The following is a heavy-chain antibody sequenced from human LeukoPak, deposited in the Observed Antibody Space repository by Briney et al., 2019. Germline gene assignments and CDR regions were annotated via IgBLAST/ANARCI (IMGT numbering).Heavy chain of an antibody. CDR1: GFTFSSYA. CDR2: ISYDGSNK. CDR3: ARDPGGYCSSTSCYLLDY. Sequence: GRSLRLSCAASGFTFSSYAMHWVRQAPGKGLEWVAVISYDGSNKYYADSVKGRFTISRDNSKNTLYLQMNSLRAEDTAVYYCARDPGGYCSSTSCYLLDYWGQGTLVTVSS. D-gene: IGHD2-2*03. J-gene: IGHJ4*02. V-gene: IGHV3-30*04.